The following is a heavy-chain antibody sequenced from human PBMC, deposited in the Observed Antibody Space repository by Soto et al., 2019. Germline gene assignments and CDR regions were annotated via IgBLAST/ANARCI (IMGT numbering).Heavy chain of an antibody. V-gene: IGHV3-30*03. D-gene: IGHD2-15*01. Sequence: GGSLRLSCAASGFTFSSYGMHWVRQAPGKGLEWVAVISYDGSNKYYADSVKGRFTISRDNSKNTLYLQMNSLRSEDTAVYYCARNTQEGVVVAAKRALYYYYGMDVWGQGTTVTVSS. J-gene: IGHJ6*02. CDR3: ARNTQEGVVVAAKRALYYYYGMDV. CDR1: GFTFSSYG. CDR2: ISYDGSNK.